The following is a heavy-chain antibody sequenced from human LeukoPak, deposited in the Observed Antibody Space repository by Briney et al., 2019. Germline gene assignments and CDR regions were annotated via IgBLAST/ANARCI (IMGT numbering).Heavy chain of an antibody. CDR3: AKDPGVVPAASYFDY. Sequence: PGGSLRLSCAASGFTFSSYAMSWVRQAPGKGLEWVSAISGSSGSTYYADSVKGRFTISRDNSKNTLYLQMNSLRAEDTAVYYCAKDPGVVPAASYFDYWGQGTLVTVSS. V-gene: IGHV3-23*01. CDR2: ISGSSGST. D-gene: IGHD2-2*01. CDR1: GFTFSSYA. J-gene: IGHJ4*02.